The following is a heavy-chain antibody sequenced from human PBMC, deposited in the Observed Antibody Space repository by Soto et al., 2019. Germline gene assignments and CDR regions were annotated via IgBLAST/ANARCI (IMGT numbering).Heavy chain of an antibody. CDR3: AKTISRYYDFWSGSYDY. J-gene: IGHJ4*02. V-gene: IGHV3-23*01. Sequence: PGGSLRLSCAASGFTFSSYAMSWVRQAPGKGLEWVPAISGSGGSTYYADSVKGRFTISRDNSKNTLYLQMNSLRAEDTAVYYCAKTISRYYDFWSGSYDYWGQGTLVTVSS. D-gene: IGHD3-3*01. CDR2: ISGSGGST. CDR1: GFTFSSYA.